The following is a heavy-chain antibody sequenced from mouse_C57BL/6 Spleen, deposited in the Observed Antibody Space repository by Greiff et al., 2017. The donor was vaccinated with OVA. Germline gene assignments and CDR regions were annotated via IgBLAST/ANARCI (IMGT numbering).Heavy chain of an antibody. CDR1: GYSFTGYY. V-gene: IGHV1-42*01. CDR3: ARSYYGSRTRGAMDY. Sequence: EVKLMESGPELVKPGASVKISCKASGYSFTGYYMNWVKQSPEKSLEWIGEINPSTGGTTYNQKFKAKATLTVDKSSSTAYMQLKSLTSEDSAVYYCARSYYGSRTRGAMDYWGQGTSVTVSS. CDR2: INPSTGGT. D-gene: IGHD1-1*01. J-gene: IGHJ4*01.